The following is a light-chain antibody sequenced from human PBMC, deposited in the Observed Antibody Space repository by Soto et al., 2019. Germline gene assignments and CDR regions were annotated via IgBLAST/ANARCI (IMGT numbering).Light chain of an antibody. Sequence: EIFFTQSPATLSLSPGERPTLSCRASQSVKTFLVWYQQRPGQPPRLLIYDASHRAAGIPARFSGSGFGTDFTLTISSLEPEDAAFYYCQQRSNWPPITFGQGTRLEIK. V-gene: IGKV3-11*01. CDR2: DAS. J-gene: IGKJ5*01. CDR1: QSVKTF. CDR3: QQRSNWPPIT.